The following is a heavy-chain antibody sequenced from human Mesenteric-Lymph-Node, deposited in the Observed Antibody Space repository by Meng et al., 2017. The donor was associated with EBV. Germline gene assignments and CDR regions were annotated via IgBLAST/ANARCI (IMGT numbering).Heavy chain of an antibody. D-gene: IGHD5-12*01. CDR1: GFNFSNYA. Sequence: EVQLVESGGGLVKPGGSLRLSCAASGFNFSNYAMNWVRQAPGKGPEWVSSINSDSRYIYYADSVKGRFTISRDNAKNSLYLQVNSLKAEDSAVYYCVRASYSAYDSWGQGTLVTVSS. J-gene: IGHJ4*02. CDR3: VRASYSAYDS. V-gene: IGHV3-21*01. CDR2: INSDSRYI.